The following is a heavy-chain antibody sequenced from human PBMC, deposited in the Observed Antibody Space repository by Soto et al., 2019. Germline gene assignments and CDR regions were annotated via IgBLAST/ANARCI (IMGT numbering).Heavy chain of an antibody. Sequence: VSVEVCCKASGDAFNNYYMHWVRQAPGQGVEWMGWMNLRSGGTNYAQAFHDRFTLTRGAFISKAYLAVTSLRQGDTAVYFSARSDDSTSYPLDLWGPGTLVTVSS. D-gene: IGHD4-4*01. J-gene: IGHJ5*02. CDR2: MNLRSGGT. CDR3: ARSDDSTSYPLDL. V-gene: IGHV1-2*02. CDR1: GDAFNNYY.